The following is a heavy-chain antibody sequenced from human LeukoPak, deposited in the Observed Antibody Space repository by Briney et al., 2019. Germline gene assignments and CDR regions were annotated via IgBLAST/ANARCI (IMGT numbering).Heavy chain of an antibody. D-gene: IGHD3-22*01. CDR2: IKSDGST. CDR3: ARAPSEIGGYYPEYFRH. V-gene: IGHV3-74*01. CDR1: GFTLSTYW. Sequence: GGSLRLSCAASGFTLSTYWMHWVRQAPGKGLVWVSRIKSDGSTNYADSVKGRFTISRDNAKNTVSLQMNSLRPEDTGVYYCARAPSEIGGYYPEYFRHWGQGTLVTVSS. J-gene: IGHJ1*01.